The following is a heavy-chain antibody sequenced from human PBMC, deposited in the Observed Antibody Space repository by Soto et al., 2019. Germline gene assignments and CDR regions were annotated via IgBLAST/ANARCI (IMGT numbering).Heavy chain of an antibody. V-gene: IGHV3-30-3*01. CDR1: GFTFSSYA. D-gene: IGHD3-3*01. CDR3: ARDPLAYDFWSGLSGDQDRGAPAGP. Sequence: GGSLRLSCAASGFTFSSYAMHWVRQAPGRGLEWVAVISYDGSNKYYADSVKGRFTISRDNSKNTLYLQMNSLRAEDTAVYYGARDPLAYDFWSGLSGDQDRGAPAGPWGQGTLVTVSS. CDR2: ISYDGSNK. J-gene: IGHJ5*02.